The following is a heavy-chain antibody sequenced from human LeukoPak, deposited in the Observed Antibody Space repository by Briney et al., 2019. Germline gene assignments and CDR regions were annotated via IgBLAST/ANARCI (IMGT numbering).Heavy chain of an antibody. D-gene: IGHD3-10*01. CDR1: GGSFSDYY. V-gene: IGHV4-34*01. CDR2: INHSGST. Sequence: SETLSLTCAVYGGSFSDYYWSWIRQPPGKGPEWIGEINHSGSTNYNPSLKSRVAISVDTSKNHFSLKLSSMTAADTAVYYCARRVRGVNDAFDIWGQGTMVTVSS. J-gene: IGHJ3*02. CDR3: ARRVRGVNDAFDI.